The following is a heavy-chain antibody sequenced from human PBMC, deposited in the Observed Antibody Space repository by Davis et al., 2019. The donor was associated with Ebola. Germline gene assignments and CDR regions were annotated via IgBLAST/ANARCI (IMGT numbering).Heavy chain of an antibody. CDR3: ASFLGAVRAFDI. V-gene: IGHV1-8*02. Sequence: AASVKVSCKASGYTFTGYYIHWVRQATGQGLEWMGWMNPNSGNTGYAQKFQGRVTMTRENSMSTAYMELSSLRSEDTAVYYCASFLGAVRAFDIWGQGAMVTVSS. CDR1: GYTFTGYY. CDR2: MNPNSGNT. D-gene: IGHD1-26*01. J-gene: IGHJ3*02.